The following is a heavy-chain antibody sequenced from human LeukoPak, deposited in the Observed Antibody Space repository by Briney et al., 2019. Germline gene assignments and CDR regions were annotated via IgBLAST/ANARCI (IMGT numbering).Heavy chain of an antibody. CDR1: GFTFSSYW. D-gene: IGHD2-15*01. V-gene: IGHV3-7*03. CDR2: MNIDGSEK. J-gene: IGHJ4*02. Sequence: GGSLRLSCAASGFTFSSYWMGWVRQAPGKRLEWVANMNIDGSEKYYADSAKGRFTISRDNARNSVYLQMNSLRVEDTAIYYCAKDRGYYVDTGTINFWGQGTLVTVSS. CDR3: AKDRGYYVDTGTINF.